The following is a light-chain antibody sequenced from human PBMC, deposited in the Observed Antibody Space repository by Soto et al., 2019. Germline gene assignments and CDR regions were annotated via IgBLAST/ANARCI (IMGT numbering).Light chain of an antibody. CDR3: SSYAGNNNYV. Sequence: QSARTQPPSASGSPGQSVTISCNGTSSDVGGYNYVSWYQHHPGKAPKLMLYEVSQRPSGVPDRFSGSKSANTASLTVSGLQAEDEADYYCSSYAGNNNYVFGTGTKVTVL. V-gene: IGLV2-8*01. J-gene: IGLJ1*01. CDR1: SSDVGGYNY. CDR2: EVS.